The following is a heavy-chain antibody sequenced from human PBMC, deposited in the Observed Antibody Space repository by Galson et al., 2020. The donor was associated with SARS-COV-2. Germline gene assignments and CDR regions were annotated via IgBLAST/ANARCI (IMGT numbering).Heavy chain of an antibody. CDR1: GFTFSDYA. J-gene: IGHJ4*02. CDR3: LSFSSTRHNY. D-gene: IGHD6-13*01. Sequence: GESLKISCSASGFTFSDYAMHWVRQAPGQGLQYVSAMSATGGTSFYADSVSGRFTMSRDNSRNTFYLQMTGLRLEDTAFYYCLSFSSTRHNYWGQGTLVTVSS. V-gene: IGHV3-64D*09. CDR2: MSATGGTS.